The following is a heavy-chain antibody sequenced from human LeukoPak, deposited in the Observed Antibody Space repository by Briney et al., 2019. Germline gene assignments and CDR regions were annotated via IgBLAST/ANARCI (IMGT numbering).Heavy chain of an antibody. Sequence: GGSLRLSCAASGFTFSDYYMSWIRQAPGKGLEWVSYISSSGSTIYYADSVKGRLTISRDNAKNSLYLQINSLRAEDTAVYYCARDRSPGWFDPWGQGTLVTVSS. CDR2: ISSSGSTI. J-gene: IGHJ5*02. V-gene: IGHV3-11*04. CDR1: GFTFSDYY. CDR3: ARDRSPGWFDP.